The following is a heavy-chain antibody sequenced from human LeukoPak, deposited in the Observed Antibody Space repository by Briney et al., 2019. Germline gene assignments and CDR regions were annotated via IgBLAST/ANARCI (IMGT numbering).Heavy chain of an antibody. D-gene: IGHD1-26*01. Sequence: PGGSLRLSCAASGFTFGSYSMNWVRQAPGKGLEWVSSISSSSSYIYYADSVKGRFTISRDNAENSLYLQMNSLRAEDTAVYYCARLPAYSGSLGYFDYWGQGTLVTVSS. CDR1: GFTFGSYS. CDR2: ISSSSSYI. V-gene: IGHV3-21*01. CDR3: ARLPAYSGSLGYFDY. J-gene: IGHJ4*02.